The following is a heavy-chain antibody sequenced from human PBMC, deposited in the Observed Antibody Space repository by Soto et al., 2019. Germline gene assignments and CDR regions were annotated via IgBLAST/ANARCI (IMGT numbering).Heavy chain of an antibody. Sequence: PGESLKISCKVSGYSFTNSWIGWVRQKPGKGLEWLGMIFPGDSDIRYSPSFQGRVSVSADKSITTAYLQLSGLRASDTSIYYFASEEAFGNQGEFAFWGQGTRVTVSS. CDR1: GYSFTNSW. J-gene: IGHJ4*02. CDR3: ASEEAFGNQGEFAF. V-gene: IGHV5-51*01. D-gene: IGHD3-16*01. CDR2: IFPGDSDI.